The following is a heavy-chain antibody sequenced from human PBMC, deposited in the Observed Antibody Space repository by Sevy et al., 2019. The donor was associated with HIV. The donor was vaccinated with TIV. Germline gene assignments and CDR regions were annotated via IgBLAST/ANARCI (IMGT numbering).Heavy chain of an antibody. CDR1: GYSFTGYY. CDR3: ARDFLAVTSIPSHAFDI. V-gene: IGHV1-2*02. CDR2: INPNTSDT. J-gene: IGHJ3*02. D-gene: IGHD2-21*02. Sequence: ASVKVSCKASGYSFTGYYMNWVRQAPGQGLEWMGWINPNTSDTTYSEKFEGRVTMTRDSSLSTAYLELRGLRSDDTAVYYCARDFLAVTSIPSHAFDIWGQGTLVTVSS.